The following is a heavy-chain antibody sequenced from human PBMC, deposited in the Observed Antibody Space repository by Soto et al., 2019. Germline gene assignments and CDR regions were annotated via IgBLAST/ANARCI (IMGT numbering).Heavy chain of an antibody. CDR3: AKNWDTTFSSSSH. Sequence: EVRLLESGGGLVQPGGSLRLSCAASGFTFTTYAMTWVRQAPGKGLEWVSAISGSGGSTYYADSVKGRFTISRDNSKNTLFLQMNSLRAEDTAVYYCAKNWDTTFSSSSHWGQGTLVTVSS. CDR2: ISGSGGST. V-gene: IGHV3-23*01. J-gene: IGHJ4*02. CDR1: GFTFTTYA. D-gene: IGHD6-6*01.